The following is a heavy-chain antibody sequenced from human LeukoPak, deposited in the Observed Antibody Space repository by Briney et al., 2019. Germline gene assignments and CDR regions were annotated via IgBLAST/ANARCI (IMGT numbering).Heavy chain of an antibody. V-gene: IGHV3-21*01. J-gene: IGHJ3*02. Sequence: GGSLRLSCAASGFTFSSYSMNWVRQAPGKGLEWVSSISSSSSYIYYADSVKGRSTISRDNAKNSLYLQMNSLRAEDTAVYYCAREGPIFGVVITNAFDIWGQGTMVTVSS. CDR2: ISSSSSYI. CDR3: AREGPIFGVVITNAFDI. CDR1: GFTFSSYS. D-gene: IGHD3-3*01.